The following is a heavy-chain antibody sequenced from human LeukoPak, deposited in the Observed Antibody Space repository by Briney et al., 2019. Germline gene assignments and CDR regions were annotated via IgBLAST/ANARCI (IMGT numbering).Heavy chain of an antibody. Sequence: PSETLSLTCTVSGGSISSGSYYWSWIRQPAGKKLEWIGRIYTSGSTKYNPSLKSRVTISVDTSKNQFSLKLSSVTAADTAVYYCARDWVTITDDAFDIWGQGTMVTVSS. CDR3: ARDWVTITDDAFDI. CDR2: IYTSGST. V-gene: IGHV4-61*02. J-gene: IGHJ3*02. CDR1: GGSISSGSYY. D-gene: IGHD5-12*01.